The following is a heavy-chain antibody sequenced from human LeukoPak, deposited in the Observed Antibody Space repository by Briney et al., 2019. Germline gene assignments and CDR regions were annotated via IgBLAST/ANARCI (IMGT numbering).Heavy chain of an antibody. CDR3: AKDRDGAFDI. D-gene: IGHD3-10*01. CDR2: ISYDGSNK. Sequence: PGRSLRLSCAASGFTFSSYGMHWVRQAPGKGLEWVAVISYDGSNKYYADSVKGRFTISRDNSKNTLYLQMNSLRAEDTAVYYRAKDRDGAFDIWGQGTMVTVSS. J-gene: IGHJ3*02. CDR1: GFTFSSYG. V-gene: IGHV3-30*18.